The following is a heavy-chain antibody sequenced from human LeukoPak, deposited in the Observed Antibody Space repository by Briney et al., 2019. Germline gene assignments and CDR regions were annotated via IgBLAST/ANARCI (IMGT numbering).Heavy chain of an antibody. V-gene: IGHV3-23*01. CDR2: ISGSGGST. J-gene: IGHJ4*02. Sequence: PGGSLRLSCAASEFTFTSYAMSWVRQAPGKGLEWVSAISGSGGSTYYADSVKGRFTISRDNSKNTLYLQMNSLRAEDTAVYYCARDDQQTALYYFDYWGQGTLVTVSS. CDR1: EFTFTSYA. CDR3: ARDDQQTALYYFDY.